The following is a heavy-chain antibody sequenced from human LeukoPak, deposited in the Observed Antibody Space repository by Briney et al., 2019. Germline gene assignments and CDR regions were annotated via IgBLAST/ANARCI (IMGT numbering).Heavy chain of an antibody. V-gene: IGHV1-18*01. CDR2: INPYNGNT. CDR3: ARAVVVVVAASHLYYYGMDV. Sequence: ASVKVSCKASGYTFTTYGVSWVRQAPGQGLEWMGWINPYNGNTNYAQKFQGRVTITADESTSTAYMELSSLRSEDTAVYYCARAVVVVVAASHLYYYGMDVWGQGTTVTVSS. CDR1: GYTFTTYG. D-gene: IGHD2-15*01. J-gene: IGHJ6*02.